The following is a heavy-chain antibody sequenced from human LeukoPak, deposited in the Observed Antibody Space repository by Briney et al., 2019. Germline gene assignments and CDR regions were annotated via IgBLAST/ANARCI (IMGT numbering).Heavy chain of an antibody. CDR2: IYSGGST. V-gene: IGHV3-66*01. CDR1: GFTVSSNY. J-gene: IGHJ4*02. D-gene: IGHD3-10*01. CDR3: AKDKAVSYYLLDF. Sequence: GGSLRLSCAASGFTVSSNYMSWVRQAPGKGLEWVSVIYSGGSTYYADSVKGRFTISRDNSKNTLYLQMNSLRAEDTAVYYCAKDKAVSYYLLDFWGQGTLVTVSS.